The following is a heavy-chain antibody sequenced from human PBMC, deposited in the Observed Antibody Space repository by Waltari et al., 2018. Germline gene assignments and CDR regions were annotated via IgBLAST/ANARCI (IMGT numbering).Heavy chain of an antibody. Sequence: QVQLVQSGAEVKKPGASVKVSCKASGYTFTSYDINWVRQATGQGLEWMGGMNPNSGNTGYAQKFQGRVTMTRNTSISTAYMELSSLRSEDTAVYYCARSEFTIFGVGMDVWGQGTTVTVSS. CDR3: ARSEFTIFGVGMDV. CDR2: MNPNSGNT. CDR1: GYTFTSYD. V-gene: IGHV1-8*01. J-gene: IGHJ6*02. D-gene: IGHD3-3*01.